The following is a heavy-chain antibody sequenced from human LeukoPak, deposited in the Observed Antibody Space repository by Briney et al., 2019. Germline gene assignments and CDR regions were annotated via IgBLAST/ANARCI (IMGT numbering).Heavy chain of an antibody. J-gene: IGHJ3*02. CDR2: INPSAGTT. Sequence: ASVKVSCKASGYTFTSYYIHWVRQAPGQGLEWMGIINPSAGTTNYAQKFQGRVTVTRDTSTSTVYLDLSSLRSDDTAVYYCARGYFGSGSYGAFDIWAKGQWSPSLQ. CDR3: ARGYFGSGSYGAFDI. V-gene: IGHV1-46*01. D-gene: IGHD3-10*01. CDR1: GYTFTSYY.